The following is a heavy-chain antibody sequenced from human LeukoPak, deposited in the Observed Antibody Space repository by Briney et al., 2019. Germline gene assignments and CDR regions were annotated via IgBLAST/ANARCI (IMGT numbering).Heavy chain of an antibody. V-gene: IGHV4-30-2*01. Sequence: SQTLSLTCAVSGGSINSGGYSWSWIRQPPGKGLEWMGYIYHSGSTYYNPSLKSRVTMSVDRSKIHFSLKLNSVTAADTAVYYCVRGYGTFDFWGQGILVTVSS. D-gene: IGHD5-18*01. CDR1: GGSINSGGYS. CDR2: IYHSGST. J-gene: IGHJ4*02. CDR3: VRGYGTFDF.